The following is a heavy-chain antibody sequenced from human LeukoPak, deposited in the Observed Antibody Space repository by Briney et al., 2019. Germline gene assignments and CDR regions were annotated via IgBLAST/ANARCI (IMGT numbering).Heavy chain of an antibody. CDR2: VNHSGST. CDR3: VRQHLPEYYFDY. CDR1: SGSFSGDY. J-gene: IGHJ4*02. V-gene: IGHV4-34*01. D-gene: IGHD6-13*01. Sequence: SETLSLTCAVYSGSFSGDYWSWIRQPPGRGLEWIGEVNHSGSTNYNPSLKSRVTISVDTSKNQFSLKLTSVTAADTAVYYCVRQHLPEYYFDYWGQGTLVPVSS.